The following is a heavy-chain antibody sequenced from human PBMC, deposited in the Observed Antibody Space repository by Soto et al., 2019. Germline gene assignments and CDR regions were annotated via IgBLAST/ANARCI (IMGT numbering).Heavy chain of an antibody. D-gene: IGHD3-22*01. CDR1: GYTLTELS. J-gene: IGHJ4*02. Sequence: GASVKVSCKVSGYTLTELSMHWVRQAPGKGLEWMGGFDPEDGETIYAQKFQGRVTMTEDTSTDTAYMELSSLRSEDTAVYYCATRSINMIVVAPFHCWGQGTLVTVSS. V-gene: IGHV1-24*01. CDR3: ATRSINMIVVAPFHC. CDR2: FDPEDGET.